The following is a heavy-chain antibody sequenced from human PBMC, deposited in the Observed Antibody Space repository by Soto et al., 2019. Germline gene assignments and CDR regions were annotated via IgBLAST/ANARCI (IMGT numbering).Heavy chain of an antibody. V-gene: IGHV1-69*02. Sequence: SVKVSCKASGGTFGSYTISWVRQAPGQGLEWMGRIIPILGIANYAQKFQGRVTITADKSTSTAYMELSSLRSEDTAVYYCAADPVAAPMAWFDPWGQGTLVTVSS. CDR1: GGTFGSYT. D-gene: IGHD6-19*01. CDR2: IIPILGIA. CDR3: AADPVAAPMAWFDP. J-gene: IGHJ5*02.